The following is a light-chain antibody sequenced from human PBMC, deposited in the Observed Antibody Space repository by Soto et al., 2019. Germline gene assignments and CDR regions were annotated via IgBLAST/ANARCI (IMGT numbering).Light chain of an antibody. V-gene: IGKV4-1*01. CDR3: QQCYSSPWT. J-gene: IGKJ1*01. Sequence: DIVMTHAQDSLSLTLSESATFNCISSQSVLYSSNNKNYLNWYQEKPGQPPKLLLYWASTRESGVPDRFSGSGSGTDFTLTISSLQAEDAAVYYCQQCYSSPWTFGQGTKV. CDR2: WAS. CDR1: QSVLYSSNNKNY.